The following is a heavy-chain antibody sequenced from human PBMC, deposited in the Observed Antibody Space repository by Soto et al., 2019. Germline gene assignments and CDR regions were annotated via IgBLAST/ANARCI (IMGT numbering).Heavy chain of an antibody. CDR3: ARDSRRLLRINIDD. CDR2: ISGSFDGR. V-gene: IGHV3-23*01. CDR1: GFTVNSCA. D-gene: IGHD2-15*01. Sequence: EVQLLESGGGLVQPGGSLRLYCAASGFTVNSCAMTWVRQAPGKGLEWVSGISGSFDGRYYADSVKGRFTISRDNSKNMLYLQMNSLTAADTAVYYCARDSRRLLRINIDDWGQGTLVTVSS. J-gene: IGHJ4*02.